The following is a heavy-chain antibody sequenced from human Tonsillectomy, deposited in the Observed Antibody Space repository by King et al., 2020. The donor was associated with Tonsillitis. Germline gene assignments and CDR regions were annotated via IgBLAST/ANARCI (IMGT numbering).Heavy chain of an antibody. V-gene: IGHV5-10-1*03. CDR2: IDPSDSYT. Sequence: QLVQSGAEVKKPGASLRISCKGSGYSFTSYWIHWVRQMPGKGLEWMGRIDPSDSYTNYSPSFQGHVTISTDKSISTAYLQWSSLKASDTAMYYCARGTQDIVVVPAAIPYYYYMDVWGKGTTVTVSS. D-gene: IGHD2-2*01. CDR1: GYSFTSYW. J-gene: IGHJ6*03. CDR3: ARGTQDIVVVPAAIPYYYYMDV.